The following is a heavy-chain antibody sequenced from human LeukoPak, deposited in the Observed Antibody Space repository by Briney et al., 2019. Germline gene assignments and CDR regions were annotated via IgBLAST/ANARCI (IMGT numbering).Heavy chain of an antibody. CDR3: ARELYGDYDPWYFDL. J-gene: IGHJ2*01. Sequence: PGGSLRLSCAASGFIFDDYAMHWVRQAPGKGLEWVSGISWHSGTIDYADSVKGRFTISRDSPKNSLYLQMNSLRAEDTAVYYCARELYGDYDPWYFDLWGRGTLVTVSS. V-gene: IGHV3-9*01. D-gene: IGHD4-17*01. CDR1: GFIFDDYA. CDR2: ISWHSGTI.